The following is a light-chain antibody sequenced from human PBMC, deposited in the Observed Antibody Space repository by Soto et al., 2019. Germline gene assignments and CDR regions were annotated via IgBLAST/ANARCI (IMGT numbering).Light chain of an antibody. CDR2: EVS. Sequence: QSVLTQPASVSGSPGQSITIPCTGASSDVGSYNLVSWYQQHPGKAPKLMIYEVSRRPSGISNRISGSKSGNTASLTISGLQAEDEADYYCCSYAGSPTFVIFGGGTKLTVL. J-gene: IGLJ2*01. CDR1: SSDVGSYNL. V-gene: IGLV2-23*02. CDR3: CSYAGSPTFVI.